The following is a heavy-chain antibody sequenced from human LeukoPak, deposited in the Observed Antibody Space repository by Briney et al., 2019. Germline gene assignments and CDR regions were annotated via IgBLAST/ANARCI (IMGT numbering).Heavy chain of an antibody. V-gene: IGHV4-38-2*02. CDR1: GYSISNGYY. J-gene: IGHJ4*02. Sequence: SETLSLTCTVSGYSISNGYYWGWIRQPPGKGLEWVGSISHRGSTYYNPSLRSRITISLDRSKQKFSLKLTSVTAADTAVYFCARGAEYYAIWRGYAGYSDYWGQGTLVTVSP. CDR3: ARGAEYYAIWRGYAGYSDY. CDR2: ISHRGST. D-gene: IGHD3-3*01.